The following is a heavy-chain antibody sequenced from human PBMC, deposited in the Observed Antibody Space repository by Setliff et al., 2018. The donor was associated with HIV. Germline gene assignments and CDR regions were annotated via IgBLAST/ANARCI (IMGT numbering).Heavy chain of an antibody. CDR3: ATSSRIYYYSYMEV. CDR2: ISAYNGNT. D-gene: IGHD2-2*01. CDR1: GYTFTSYG. Sequence: ASVKVSCKASGYTFTSYGISWVRQAPGQGLEWMGWISAYNGNTSYAQKLQARVTMTTDTSTSTAYMELRSLRSDDTAVYYCATSSRIYYYSYMEVWGKGTTVTVSS. J-gene: IGHJ6*03. V-gene: IGHV1-18*01.